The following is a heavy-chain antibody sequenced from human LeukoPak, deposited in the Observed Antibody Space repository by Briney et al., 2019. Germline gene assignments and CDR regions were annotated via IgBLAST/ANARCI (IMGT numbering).Heavy chain of an antibody. J-gene: IGHJ5*02. D-gene: IGHD6-13*01. CDR2: IYYSGST. CDR3: AREDSSSWRWFDP. Sequence: SETLSLTCSVSGGSTSSNYWSWIRQPPGKGLEWIGYIYYSGSTNYNPSLKSRVTISVDTSKNQFSLKLSSVTAADTAVYYCAREDSSSWRWFDPWGLGTLVTVSS. CDR1: GGSTSSNY. V-gene: IGHV4-59*01.